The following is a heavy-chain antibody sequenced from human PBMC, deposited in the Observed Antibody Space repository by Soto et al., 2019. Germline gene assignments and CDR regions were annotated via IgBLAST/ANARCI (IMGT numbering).Heavy chain of an antibody. CDR1: GYSFTSYC. J-gene: IGHJ4*02. Sequence: PGESLKISSKVFGYSFTSYCISCVLKMPEKSLKWMGTIYPGDSHSSYSPSFQGHVTIPADTSISTAYLQWSNLKASDTALYYCARPDYFDSSGYYLDYWGQGTLVTVSS. CDR3: ARPDYFDSSGYYLDY. D-gene: IGHD3-22*01. CDR2: IYPGDSHS. V-gene: IGHV5-51*01.